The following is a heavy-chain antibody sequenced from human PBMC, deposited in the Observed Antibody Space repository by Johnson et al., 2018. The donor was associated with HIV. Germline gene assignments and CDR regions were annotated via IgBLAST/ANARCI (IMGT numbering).Heavy chain of an antibody. CDR2: ISYDGSNK. D-gene: IGHD6-6*01. CDR1: GFTFDDYA. CDR3: ARVGQKLVPVPRGAFDI. Sequence: QVQLVESGGGLVQPGRSLRLSCAASGFTFDDYAMHWVRLAPGKGLEWVAVISYDGSNKYYADSVKGRFTLSRDNSKNTLYLQMNSLRAEDTAVYYCARVGQKLVPVPRGAFDIWGQGTMVTVSS. J-gene: IGHJ3*02. V-gene: IGHV3-30*04.